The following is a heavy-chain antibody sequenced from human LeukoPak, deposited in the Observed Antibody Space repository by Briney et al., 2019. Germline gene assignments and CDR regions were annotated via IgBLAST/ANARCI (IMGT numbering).Heavy chain of an antibody. V-gene: IGHV1-2*06. CDR3: ARGPDGMATVGLWFGY. CDR2: INPNSGGT. J-gene: IGHJ4*02. CDR1: GYTFTGYY. Sequence: EASVRLSCKASGYTFTGYYMHWVRQAPGQGLEWMGRINPNSGGTNYAQKFQGRVTITRHTAISTAYMELSRLRSDDTAVYYCARGPDGMATVGLWFGYWGQGSLVTVSS. D-gene: IGHD5-24*01.